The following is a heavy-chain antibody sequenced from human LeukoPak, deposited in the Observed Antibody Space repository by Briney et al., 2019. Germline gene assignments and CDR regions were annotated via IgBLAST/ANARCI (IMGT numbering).Heavy chain of an antibody. CDR3: ARHPRYSSGPPPPLRFDY. CDR2: IYYSGST. V-gene: IGHV4-61*08. J-gene: IGHJ4*02. CDR1: GGSISSGDYY. D-gene: IGHD6-19*01. Sequence: PSETLSLTCTVSGGSISSGDYYWSWIRQPPGKGLEWIGYIYYSGSTNYNPSLKSRVTISVDTSKNQFSLKLSSVTAADTAVYYCARHPRYSSGPPPPLRFDYWGQGTLVTVSS.